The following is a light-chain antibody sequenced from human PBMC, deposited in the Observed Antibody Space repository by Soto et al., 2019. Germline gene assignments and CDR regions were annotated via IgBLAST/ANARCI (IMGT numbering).Light chain of an antibody. Sequence: EIVMTQSPATLSVSPGERATLSCRASQSISSNLAWYQQKPGQAPRLLIYGASTRATGIPARFRGSGSGTDFTLTISRLEPEDFAVYYCLQRSDWRTLGRGTKV. CDR1: QSISSN. V-gene: IGKV3-15*01. CDR2: GAS. CDR3: LQRSDWRT. J-gene: IGKJ1*01.